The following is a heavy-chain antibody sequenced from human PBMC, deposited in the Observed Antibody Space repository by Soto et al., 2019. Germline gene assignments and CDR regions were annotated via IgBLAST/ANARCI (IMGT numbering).Heavy chain of an antibody. CDR1: GFTFSDYA. Sequence: VQLVESGGGVVQPGRSLRLSCAASGFTFSDYAMHWVRQAPGNGLEWVAVVSHDGRNTHYADSVKGRFTISRDSSKNTVSLEMTSLRAEDPAVYYCAKGGRQWLVTSDFNYWGQGALVTVSS. J-gene: IGHJ4*02. D-gene: IGHD6-19*01. CDR3: AKGGRQWLVTSDFNY. CDR2: VSHDGRNT. V-gene: IGHV3-30*18.